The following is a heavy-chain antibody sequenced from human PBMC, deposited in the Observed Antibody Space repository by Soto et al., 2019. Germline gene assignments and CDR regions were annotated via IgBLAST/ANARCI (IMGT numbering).Heavy chain of an antibody. CDR2: IYYSGST. D-gene: IGHD2-21*02. CDR3: ARDLWGYCGADCYPLDV. Sequence: PSGTPSLTCTVSGGSIDSEYWSWVRQPPGKGLEWIGYIYYSGSTIYNPSLKSRVTISADTSKNQFSLKLNSVTAADTAVYYCARDLWGYCGADCYPLDVWGQGTTVTVS. V-gene: IGHV4-59*01. J-gene: IGHJ6*02. CDR1: GGSIDSEY.